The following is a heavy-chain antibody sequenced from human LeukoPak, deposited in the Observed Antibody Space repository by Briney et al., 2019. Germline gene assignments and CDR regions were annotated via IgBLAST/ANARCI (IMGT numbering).Heavy chain of an antibody. CDR2: ISSSSNYI. V-gene: IGHV3-21*01. Sequence: GGSLRLSCAASGFNFSNYGMSWVRQAPGKGLEWVSSISSSSNYIYYADSLKGRFTISRDNAKLSLYLQMNSLRAEDTAVYYCARDLYGDYGMDVWGQGTTVTVSS. D-gene: IGHD4-17*01. J-gene: IGHJ6*02. CDR1: GFNFSNYG. CDR3: ARDLYGDYGMDV.